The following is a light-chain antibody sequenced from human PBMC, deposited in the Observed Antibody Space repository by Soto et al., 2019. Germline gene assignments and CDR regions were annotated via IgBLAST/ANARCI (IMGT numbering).Light chain of an antibody. CDR3: SSYADSDTVV. CDR1: SNDLGSYNL. V-gene: IGLV2-23*01. CDR2: EGS. Sequence: QSVLTQPASVSGSPGQSITISCTGTSNDLGSYNLVSWYQQHPGKAPKLMIYEGSKRPSGVSNRFSGSRSGNTASLTISGLQAEDEAAYYCSSYADSDTVVFGEGTKVTVL. J-gene: IGLJ2*01.